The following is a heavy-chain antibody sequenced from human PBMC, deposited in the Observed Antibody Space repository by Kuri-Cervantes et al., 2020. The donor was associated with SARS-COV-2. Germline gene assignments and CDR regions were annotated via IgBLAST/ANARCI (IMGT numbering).Heavy chain of an antibody. CDR2: ISAYNGNT. CDR1: GYTFTSYG. D-gene: IGHD1-1*01. J-gene: IGHJ6*02. CDR3: ARDEGVPWNDGGEYYYYYGMDV. V-gene: IGHV1-18*01. Sequence: ASVKVSCKASGYTFTSYGISWVRQAPGQGLEWMGWISAYNGNTNYAQKLQGRVTMTTDTSASTAYMELSSLRSEDTAVYYCARDEGVPWNDGGEYYYYYGMDVWGQGTTVTVSS.